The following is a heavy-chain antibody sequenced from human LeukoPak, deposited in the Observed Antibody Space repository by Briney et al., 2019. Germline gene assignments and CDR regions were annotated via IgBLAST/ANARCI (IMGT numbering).Heavy chain of an antibody. V-gene: IGHV1-69*02. CDR3: ARSSNYDDWFDP. CDR1: GGTFSSYT. J-gene: IGHJ5*02. D-gene: IGHD4-11*01. Sequence: ASVKVSCKASGGTFSSYTISWVRQAPGQGLEWMGRIIPILGIANYAQKFQGRVTITADKSTSTAYMELSSLRSEDTAVYYCARSSNYDDWFDPWGQGTLVTVSS. CDR2: IIPILGIA.